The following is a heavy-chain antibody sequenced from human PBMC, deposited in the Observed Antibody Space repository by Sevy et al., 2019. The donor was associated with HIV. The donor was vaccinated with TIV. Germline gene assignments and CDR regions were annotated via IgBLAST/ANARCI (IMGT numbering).Heavy chain of an antibody. J-gene: IGHJ6*02. Sequence: GGSLRLSCTPSGFTSGDYILTWFRQAPGKGLEWVGFIRRKTYGGTTEYAASVKGRITISRDDSKNIAYLRMKSLKTEDTAVYYCTRTSYYYDSGSYFGMDVWGQGTTVTVSS. CDR3: TRTSYYYDSGSYFGMDV. CDR1: GFTSGDYI. V-gene: IGHV3-49*03. D-gene: IGHD3-10*01. CDR2: IRRKTYGGTT.